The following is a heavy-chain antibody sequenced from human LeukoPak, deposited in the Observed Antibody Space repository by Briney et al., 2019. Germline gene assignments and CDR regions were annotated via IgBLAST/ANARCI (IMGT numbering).Heavy chain of an antibody. V-gene: IGHV3-23*01. CDR3: AKDRRTMVRGVISGFGY. D-gene: IGHD3-10*01. Sequence: GGSLRLSCAASGFTFSSYAMSWVRQAPGKGLEWVSAISGSGGSTYYADSVKGRFTISRDNSKNTLYLQMNSLRAEDTAVYYCAKDRRTMVRGVISGFGYWGQGTLVSVSS. J-gene: IGHJ4*02. CDR1: GFTFSSYA. CDR2: ISGSGGST.